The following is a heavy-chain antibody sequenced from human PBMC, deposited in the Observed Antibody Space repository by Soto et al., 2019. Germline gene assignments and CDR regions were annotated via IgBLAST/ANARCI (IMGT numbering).Heavy chain of an antibody. CDR3: ARVNQLAPKRNAFDI. D-gene: IGHD2-2*01. J-gene: IGHJ3*02. CDR1: GDSITSFF. Sequence: SETLSLTCTVSGDSITSFFCSWVRQPPGKGLEWIGYVHYSGSTNYNPSLKSRLTMPVDTSKNHFSLRLDSVTAADTAVYYCARVNQLAPKRNAFDIWGQGTMVTVSS. CDR2: VHYSGST. V-gene: IGHV4-59*01.